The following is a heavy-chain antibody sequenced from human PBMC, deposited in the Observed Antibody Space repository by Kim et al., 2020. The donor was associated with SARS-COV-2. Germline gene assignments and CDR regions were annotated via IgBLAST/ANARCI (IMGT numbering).Heavy chain of an antibody. D-gene: IGHD6-19*01. V-gene: IGHV3-33*06. CDR3: AKDPRGGAVAGTAHFDY. Sequence: VKGRFTISRDNSKNTLYLQMNSLRAEDTAVYYCAKDPRGGAVAGTAHFDYWGQGTLVTVSS. J-gene: IGHJ4*02.